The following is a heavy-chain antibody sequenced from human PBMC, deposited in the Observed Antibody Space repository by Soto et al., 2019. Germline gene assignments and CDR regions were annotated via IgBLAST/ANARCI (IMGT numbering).Heavy chain of an antibody. J-gene: IGHJ4*02. Sequence: WGSLRLSCASSGFTFISCSINFFRQAPWKGLEWVSFISGSGDTKYYADSVKGRLTISRDNAKNSLYLQMSSLRDEDTAVYYCAKYCSSDVCFDYWGQGTLVTVSS. CDR3: AKYCSSDVCFDY. V-gene: IGHV3-48*02. CDR1: GFTFISCS. CDR2: ISGSGDTK. D-gene: IGHD2-8*01.